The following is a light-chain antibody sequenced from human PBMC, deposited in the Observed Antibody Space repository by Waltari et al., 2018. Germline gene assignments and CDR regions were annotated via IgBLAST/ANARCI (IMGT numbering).Light chain of an antibody. CDR1: RSDVGNYNI. Sequence: QSALTQPASVSGSPGQSIAISCTATRSDVGNYNIVSWYQKHPGRAPKLIIYEVSKRPSGVSNGCSGSKAGNAASRTISGLQAEDGADYYGCSYVAEDSLVFGGGTKLTVL. V-gene: IGLV2-23*02. J-gene: IGLJ2*01. CDR2: EVS. CDR3: CSYVAEDSLV.